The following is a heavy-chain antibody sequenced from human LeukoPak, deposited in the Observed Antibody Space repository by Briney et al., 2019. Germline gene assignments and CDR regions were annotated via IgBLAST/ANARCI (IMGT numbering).Heavy chain of an antibody. D-gene: IGHD3-10*01. CDR3: ARVSPTYRSRQWWDGSGSREDDY. CDR2: ISAYNGNT. CDR1: GYTFTSYG. V-gene: IGHV1-18*01. J-gene: IGHJ4*02. Sequence: GASVKVSCKASGYTFTSYGISWVRQAPGQGLEWMGWISAYNGNTNYAQKLQGRVTITADESTSTAYMELSSLRSEDTAVYYCARVSPTYRSRQWWDGSGSREDDYWGQGTLVTVSS.